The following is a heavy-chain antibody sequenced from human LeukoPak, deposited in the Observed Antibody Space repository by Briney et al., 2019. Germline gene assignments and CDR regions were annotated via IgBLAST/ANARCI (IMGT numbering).Heavy chain of an antibody. Sequence: SETLSLTCAVSGGSISSSNWWSWVRQPPGKGLEWIGYIYHSGSTYYNPSLKSRVTISVDRSKNQFSLKLSSVTAADTAVYYCARSIRDGYNFYYYYYYMDVWGKGTTVTVSS. CDR3: ARSIRDGYNFYYYYYYMDV. D-gene: IGHD5-24*01. CDR1: GGSISSSNW. V-gene: IGHV4-4*02. CDR2: IYHSGST. J-gene: IGHJ6*03.